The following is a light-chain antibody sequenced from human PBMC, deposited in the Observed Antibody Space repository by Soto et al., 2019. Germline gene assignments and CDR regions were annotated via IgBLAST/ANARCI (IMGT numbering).Light chain of an antibody. V-gene: IGLV2-14*01. J-gene: IGLJ2*01. CDR1: SSDVGGYNY. Sequence: QSVLTQPASVSESPGQSITISCTGTSSDVGGYNYVSWFQQHPGTAPKLLIYDVTNRPSGVSNRFSGSKSGNTASLTISGLPAEDEANYYCSSCRSLSSTTCTVLFGGGTKLTVL. CDR3: SSCRSLSSTTCTVL. CDR2: DVT.